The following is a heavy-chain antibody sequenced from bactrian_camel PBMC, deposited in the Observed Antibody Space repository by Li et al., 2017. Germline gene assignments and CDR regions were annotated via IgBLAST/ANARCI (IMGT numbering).Heavy chain of an antibody. CDR2: VDSDGNT. V-gene: IGHV3S6*01. CDR1: GDISRRYC. Sequence: VQLVESGGGSVQTGGSLRLSCAASGDISRRYCMTWFRQAIGKEHEGVATVDSDGNTDYADSVKGRFTVSRDHAEKALYLQMNSLKPEDSAMYYCAARLYLSRDYEYWGQGTQVTVS. CDR3: AARLYLSRDYEY. D-gene: IGHD5*01. J-gene: IGHJ4*01.